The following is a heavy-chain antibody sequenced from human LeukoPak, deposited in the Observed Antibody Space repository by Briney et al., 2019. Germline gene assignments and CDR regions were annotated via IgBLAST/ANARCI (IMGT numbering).Heavy chain of an antibody. CDR2: ISGSGGST. J-gene: IGHJ4*02. V-gene: IGHV3-23*01. CDR1: GFTFNSYA. CDR3: ATPFPLFDY. Sequence: GGSLRLSCAASGFTFNSYAMSWVRQAQGKGLEWVSAISGSGGSTCYADSVKGRFTISRDNSKNTLYLQMNSLGAEDTAVYYCATPFPLFDYWGQGTLVTVSS.